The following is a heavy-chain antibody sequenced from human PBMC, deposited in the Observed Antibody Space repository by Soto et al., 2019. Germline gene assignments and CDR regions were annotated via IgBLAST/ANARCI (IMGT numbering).Heavy chain of an antibody. Sequence: VGSLRLSSAASGFRFTSSWMSWVRQAPGKGLEWVAHINQNGGQKYYVDSAKGRFTISRDNAKTSLYLQMNSLRVEDTAVFYCVTWADEADEDSFHHWCQGTLVTVSS. CDR3: VTWADEADEDSFHH. J-gene: IGHJ1*01. CDR1: GFRFTSSW. CDR2: INQNGGQK. V-gene: IGHV3-7*01. D-gene: IGHD3-16*01.